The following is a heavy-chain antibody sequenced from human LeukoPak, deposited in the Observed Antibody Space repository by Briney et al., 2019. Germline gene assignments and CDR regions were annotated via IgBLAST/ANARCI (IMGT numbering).Heavy chain of an antibody. D-gene: IGHD6-6*01. CDR3: AKTFVAARPSYYCYGMDV. V-gene: IGHV3-30*18. CDR2: ISYDGSNK. J-gene: IGHJ6*02. Sequence: PGGSLRLSCAASGFTFSSYGMHWVRQAPGKGLEWVAVISYDGSNKYYADSVKGRFTISRDNSKNTLYLQMNSLRAEDTAVYYCAKTFVAARPSYYCYGMDVWGQGTTVTVSS. CDR1: GFTFSSYG.